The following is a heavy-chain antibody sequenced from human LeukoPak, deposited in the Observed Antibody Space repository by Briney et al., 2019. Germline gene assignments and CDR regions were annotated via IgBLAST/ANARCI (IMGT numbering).Heavy chain of an antibody. CDR3: VRTSEAGIAARPFDY. CDR1: GYRFNYW. J-gene: IGHJ4*02. Sequence: GESLEISCQGSGYRFNYWIGWVRQMPGKGLEWMGIIYPGDPDTRYSPSFQGQVTISADKSISTAYLQWSSLKASDTAMYYCVRTSEAGIAARPFDYWGQGTLVTVSS. V-gene: IGHV5-51*01. D-gene: IGHD6-6*01. CDR2: IYPGDPDT.